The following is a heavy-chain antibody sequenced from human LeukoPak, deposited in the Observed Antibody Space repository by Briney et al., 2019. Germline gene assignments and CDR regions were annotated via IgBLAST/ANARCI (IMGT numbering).Heavy chain of an antibody. J-gene: IGHJ4*02. Sequence: PGGSLRLSCAASGITFSSYAMSWVRQAPGKGLEWVADISDSGGLTHYADSVKGRFTISGDNSNNTLYLQVNSLRAEDTAVYYCAKGKVRQWGVPEYWGQGTLLTVSS. CDR2: ISDSGGLT. D-gene: IGHD1-26*01. CDR1: GITFSSYA. CDR3: AKGKVRQWGVPEY. V-gene: IGHV3-23*01.